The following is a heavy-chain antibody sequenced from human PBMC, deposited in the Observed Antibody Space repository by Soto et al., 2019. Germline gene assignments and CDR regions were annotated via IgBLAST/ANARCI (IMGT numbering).Heavy chain of an antibody. J-gene: IGHJ6*02. D-gene: IGHD6-13*01. CDR2: IYYSGST. CDR1: GGSISSSSYY. Sequence: SETLSLTCTVSGGSISSSSYYWGWIRQPPGKGLEWIGSIYYSGSTYYNPSLKSRVTISVDTSKNQFSLKLSSVTAADTAVYYCARLRDAGSWHSYYYYGMDVWGQGTTVTVSS. CDR3: ARLRDAGSWHSYYYYGMDV. V-gene: IGHV4-39*01.